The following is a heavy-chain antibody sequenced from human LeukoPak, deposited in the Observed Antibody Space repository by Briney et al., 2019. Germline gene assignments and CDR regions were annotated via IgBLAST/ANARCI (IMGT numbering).Heavy chain of an antibody. CDR1: GGSFSGYY. D-gene: IGHD3-10*01. J-gene: IGHJ6*03. V-gene: IGHV4-34*01. CDR3: ARVWGSGAYWGDYMDV. CDR2: INHSGST. Sequence: PSETLSLTCAVYGGSFSGYYWSWIRQPPGKGLEWIGEINHSGSTNYNPSLKSRVTISVDTSKNQFSLKLSSVTAADTAVYYCARVWGSGAYWGDYMDVWGKGTTVTISS.